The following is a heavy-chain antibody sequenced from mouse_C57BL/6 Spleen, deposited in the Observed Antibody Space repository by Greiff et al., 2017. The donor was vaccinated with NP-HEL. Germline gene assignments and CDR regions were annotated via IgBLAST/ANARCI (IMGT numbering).Heavy chain of an antibody. CDR3: SRKGIYNGNYFDY. CDR2: IDPSDSET. V-gene: IGHV1-52*01. J-gene: IGHJ2*01. CDR1: GYTFTSYW. Sequence: QVQLQQPGAELVRPGSSVKLSCKASGYTFTSYWMHWVKQRPIQGLEWIGNIDPSDSETHYNQKFKDKATLTVDKSSSTAYMQLSSLTSEDSAVYYGSRKGIYNGNYFDYWGQGTTLTVSS. D-gene: IGHD2-1*01.